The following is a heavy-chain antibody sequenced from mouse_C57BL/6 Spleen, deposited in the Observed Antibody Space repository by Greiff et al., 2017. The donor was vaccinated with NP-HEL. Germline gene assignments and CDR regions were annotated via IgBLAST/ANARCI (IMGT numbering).Heavy chain of an antibody. CDR2: IWRGGST. D-gene: IGHD2-10*01. CDR1: GFSLTSYG. J-gene: IGHJ4*01. Sequence: VQLQQSGPGLVQPSQSLSITCTVSGFSLTSYGVHWVRQSPGKGLEWLGVIWRGGSTDYNAAFMSRLSITKDNSKSQVFFKMNSLQADDTAIYYCATPYYGNYEAMDYWGQGTSVTVSS. CDR3: ATPYYGNYEAMDY. V-gene: IGHV2-5*01.